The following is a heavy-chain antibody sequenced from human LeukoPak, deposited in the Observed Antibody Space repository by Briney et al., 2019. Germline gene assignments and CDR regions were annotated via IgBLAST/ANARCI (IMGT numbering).Heavy chain of an antibody. CDR3: TMSDRYRGRPFDY. CDR2: FDLEDEKA. Sequence: ASVKVSCKVSGHTLTEACIHWVRQAPGKGLEWMGSFDLEDEKAVFSRDFQGRITMTEDAATDTAYMDLTSLGSQDTAFYYSTMSDRYRGRPFDYWGQGTLVTVSS. CDR1: GHTLTEAC. V-gene: IGHV1-24*01. D-gene: IGHD4-11*01. J-gene: IGHJ4*02.